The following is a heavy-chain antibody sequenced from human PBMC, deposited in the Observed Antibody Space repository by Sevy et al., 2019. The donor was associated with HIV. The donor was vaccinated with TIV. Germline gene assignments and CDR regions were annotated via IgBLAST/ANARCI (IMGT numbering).Heavy chain of an antibody. CDR3: ARSSSSGYYSSSVDAFDI. D-gene: IGHD3-22*01. Sequence: GGSLRLSCAASGFTFSSYAMHWVRQAPGKGLEWVAVISYDGSNKYYADSGKGRFTISRDNSKNTLYLQMNSLGAEDTFLYYCARSSSSGYYSSSVDAFDIWGQGTMVTVSS. V-gene: IGHV3-30-3*01. J-gene: IGHJ3*02. CDR1: GFTFSSYA. CDR2: ISYDGSNK.